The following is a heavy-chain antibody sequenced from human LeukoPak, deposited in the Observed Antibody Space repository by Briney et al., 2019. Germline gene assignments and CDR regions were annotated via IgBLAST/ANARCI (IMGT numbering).Heavy chain of an antibody. D-gene: IGHD2-2*02. CDR1: GGSISSSSYY. CDR2: IYYSGST. J-gene: IGHJ4*02. Sequence: PSETLSLTCTVSGGSISSSSYYWGWIRQPPGKGLEWIGSIYYSGSTYYNPSLKSRVIISVDTSKNQFSLKLSSVTAADTAVYYCARRCSSTSCYNTLPFDYWGQGTLVTVSS. CDR3: ARRCSSTSCYNTLPFDY. V-gene: IGHV4-39*01.